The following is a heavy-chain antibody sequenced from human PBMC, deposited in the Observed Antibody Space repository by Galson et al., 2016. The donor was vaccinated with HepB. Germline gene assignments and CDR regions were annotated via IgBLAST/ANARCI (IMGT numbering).Heavy chain of an antibody. D-gene: IGHD6-19*01. V-gene: IGHV4-59*01. CDR2: ISYSGST. Sequence: ETLSLTCTVSGGSISSYYWNWIRQPPGKGLEWIGYISYSGSTNYNPSLKSRVTISVDTSKNQFSLKLSSVTAADTAVYYCARARYSSGLYNWFDPWGQGTLVTVSS. J-gene: IGHJ5*02. CDR1: GGSISSYY. CDR3: ARARYSSGLYNWFDP.